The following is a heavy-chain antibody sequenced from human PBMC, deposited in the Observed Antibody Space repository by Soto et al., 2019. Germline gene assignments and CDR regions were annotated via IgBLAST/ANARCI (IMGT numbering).Heavy chain of an antibody. CDR3: AKDLYYYYSSGYSDY. J-gene: IGHJ4*02. CDR1: GFTFSSYG. Sequence: GGSLRLSCAASGFTFSSYGMHWVRQAPGKGLEWVAVISYDGSNKYYADSVKGRFTISRDNSKNTLYLQMNSLRAEDTAVYYCAKDLYYYYSSGYSDYWGQGTLVTVSS. D-gene: IGHD3-22*01. CDR2: ISYDGSNK. V-gene: IGHV3-30*18.